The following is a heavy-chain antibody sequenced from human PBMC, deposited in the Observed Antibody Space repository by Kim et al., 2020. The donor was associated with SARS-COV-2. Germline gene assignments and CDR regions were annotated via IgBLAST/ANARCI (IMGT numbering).Heavy chain of an antibody. J-gene: IGHJ2*01. V-gene: IGHV4-4*02. D-gene: IGHD3-22*01. CDR1: GGSISSSNW. CDR3: VSSSGYYPRWYFDL. Sequence: SETLSLTCAVSGGSISSSNWWSWVRQPPGKGLEWIGEIYHSGSTNYNPSLKSRVTISVDKSKNQFSLKLSSVTAADTAVYYCVSSSGYYPRWYFDLWGRGTLVTVSS. CDR2: IYHSGST.